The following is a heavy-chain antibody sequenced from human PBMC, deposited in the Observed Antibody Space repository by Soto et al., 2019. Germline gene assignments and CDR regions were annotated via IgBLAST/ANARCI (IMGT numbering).Heavy chain of an antibody. J-gene: IGHJ4*02. V-gene: IGHV4-34*01. D-gene: IGHD5-18*01. Sequence: SETLSLTCAVYGGSCSGDYWIWIRQPPGKGLEWIGEINGRGSTKYNPSLKSRVTMSVDPSKNQFSLKLTSVTAADTAVYYCARQGDSTMAIFDYWGQGALVTVSS. CDR2: INGRGST. CDR1: GGSCSGDY. CDR3: ARQGDSTMAIFDY.